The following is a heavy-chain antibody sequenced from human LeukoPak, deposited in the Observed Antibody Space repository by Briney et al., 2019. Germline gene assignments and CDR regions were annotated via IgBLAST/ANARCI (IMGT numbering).Heavy chain of an antibody. CDR1: GYTFTSYD. Sequence: ASVKVSCKASGYTFTSYDINWVRQATGQGLEWMGWMNPNSGNTGYAQKFQGRVTMTRDTSTSTVYMELSSLRSEDTAVYYCARDRGSSSLLLGYWGQGTLVTVSS. V-gene: IGHV1-8*01. D-gene: IGHD6-13*01. CDR3: ARDRGSSSLLLGY. J-gene: IGHJ4*02. CDR2: MNPNSGNT.